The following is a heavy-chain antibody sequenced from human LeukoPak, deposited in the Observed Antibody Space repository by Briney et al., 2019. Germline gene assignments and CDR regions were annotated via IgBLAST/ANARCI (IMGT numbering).Heavy chain of an antibody. Sequence: GRSLRLSCSASGFTFITHGMHWVRQAPGKGLEWVAFIWADGSHQNYADSVKGRFTTSRDNSKSTLYLQMNSLRVEDTSVYFCARDPPGSGWAFWSWGQGTLVTVSS. CDR1: GFTFITHG. CDR3: ARDPPGSGWAFWS. V-gene: IGHV3-33*01. D-gene: IGHD6-19*01. CDR2: IWADGSHQ. J-gene: IGHJ4*02.